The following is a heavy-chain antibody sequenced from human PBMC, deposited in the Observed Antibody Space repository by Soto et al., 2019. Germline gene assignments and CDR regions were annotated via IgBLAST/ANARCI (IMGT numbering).Heavy chain of an antibody. Sequence: SGPTLVNPTQTLTLTCTFSGFSLSTSGMCVSWIRQPPGKALEWLALIDWDDDKYYSTSLKTRLTISKDTSKNRVVLTMTNMDPVDTATYYCARAIAARSFYYGMDVWGQGTTVTVSS. J-gene: IGHJ6*02. V-gene: IGHV2-70*01. CDR3: ARAIAARSFYYGMDV. D-gene: IGHD6-6*01. CDR1: GFSLSTSGMC. CDR2: IDWDDDK.